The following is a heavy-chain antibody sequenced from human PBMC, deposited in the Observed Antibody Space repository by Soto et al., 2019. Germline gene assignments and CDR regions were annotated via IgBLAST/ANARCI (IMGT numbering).Heavy chain of an antibody. CDR3: ARVKFGITVDAFDN. CDR2: INSDGSST. Sequence: GGSLRLSCAASGFTFSSYWMHWVRQAPGKGLVWVSRINSDGSSTSYADSVKGRFTISRENAKNTLYLQMNSLRAEDTAVYYCARVKFGITVDAFDNWGQGTMVTVSS. D-gene: IGHD3-16*01. CDR1: GFTFSSYW. V-gene: IGHV3-74*01. J-gene: IGHJ3*02.